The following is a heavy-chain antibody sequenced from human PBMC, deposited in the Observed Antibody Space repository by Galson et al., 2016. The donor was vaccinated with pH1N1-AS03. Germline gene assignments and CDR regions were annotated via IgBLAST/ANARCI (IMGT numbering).Heavy chain of an antibody. J-gene: IGHJ6*02. V-gene: IGHV4-59*08. D-gene: IGHD6-19*01. CDR3: ARQGQWLVEHYYYGMDV. Sequence: TLSLTCSVSGVSINSRLWTWIRQTPGKELEWIGNLDHTGNTEYSPSLKTRVSISVDTSKDQLSLRLKSVTAADTAVYYCARQGQWLVEHYYYGMDVWGHGTTVTVSS. CDR1: GVSINSRL. CDR2: LDHTGNT.